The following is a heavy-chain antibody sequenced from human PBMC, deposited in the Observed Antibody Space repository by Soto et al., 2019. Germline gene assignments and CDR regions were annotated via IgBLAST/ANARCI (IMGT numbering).Heavy chain of an antibody. D-gene: IGHD3-3*01. J-gene: IGHJ4*02. Sequence: ASVKVSCKASGYTFTSYGISWVRQAPGQGLEWMGWISAYNGNTNCAQKLQGRVTMTTDTSTSTAYMELRSLRSDDTAVYYCARAKGRFLEWLSRYYFDYWGQGTLVTVSS. CDR2: ISAYNGNT. CDR3: ARAKGRFLEWLSRYYFDY. V-gene: IGHV1-18*01. CDR1: GYTFTSYG.